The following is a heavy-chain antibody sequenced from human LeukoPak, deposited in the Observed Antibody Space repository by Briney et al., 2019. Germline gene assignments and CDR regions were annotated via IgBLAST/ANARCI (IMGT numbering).Heavy chain of an antibody. Sequence: GASVTVSFTASGGTFTIYAISWVRQAPGQGLEWMGRIIPILCIANYAQKFQGRVTITADKSTSTAYMELSSLRSEDTAVYYCARQRYFDGSGYYAAFDFWGQGTMVTVSS. D-gene: IGHD3-22*01. CDR3: ARQRYFDGSGYYAAFDF. CDR2: IIPILCIA. CDR1: GGTFTIYA. V-gene: IGHV1-69*04. J-gene: IGHJ3*01.